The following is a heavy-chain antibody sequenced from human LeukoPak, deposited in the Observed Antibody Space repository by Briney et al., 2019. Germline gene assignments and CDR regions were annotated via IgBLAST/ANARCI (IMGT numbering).Heavy chain of an antibody. CDR3: ARDRDYYGSGSYDWFDP. Sequence: SETLSLTCTVSGGSISSYYWSWIRQPAGKGLEWIGRIYTSGSTNYNPSLKSRVTMSVDTSKNQFSLKLSSVTAADTAVYYCARDRDYYGSGSYDWFDPWGQGTLVTVSS. CDR2: IYTSGST. D-gene: IGHD3-10*01. CDR1: GGSISSYY. V-gene: IGHV4-4*07. J-gene: IGHJ5*02.